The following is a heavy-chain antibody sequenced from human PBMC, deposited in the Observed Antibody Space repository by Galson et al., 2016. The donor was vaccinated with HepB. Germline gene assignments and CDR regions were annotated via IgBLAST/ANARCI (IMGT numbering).Heavy chain of an antibody. Sequence: SLRLSCAASGLIFSDHYMDWVRQAPGKGLEWVARSRNKLHSFTTEYAASVKGRFTISRDDSRSSVYLQMNSLQTEDTAVYYCTRGHLVTTVFYGMDVWGQGTTVTVSS. CDR3: TRGHLVTTVFYGMDV. D-gene: IGHD4-23*01. J-gene: IGHJ6*02. CDR1: GLIFSDHY. V-gene: IGHV3-72*01. CDR2: SRNKLHSFTT.